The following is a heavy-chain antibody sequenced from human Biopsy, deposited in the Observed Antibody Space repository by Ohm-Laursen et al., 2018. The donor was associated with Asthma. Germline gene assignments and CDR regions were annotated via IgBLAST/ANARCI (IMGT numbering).Heavy chain of an antibody. D-gene: IGHD3-3*01. V-gene: IGHV4-39*01. J-gene: IGHJ6*02. CDR3: ARRITIFGVVQKDHGMDA. CDR2: ISYGGKT. Sequence: SETLSLTCTASGGSMTPTSHYWDWIRQAPGKGLEWIGYISYGGKTSYNPSLKNRVTISRDTSKNQFSLRLPSVTAADTAVYFCARRITIFGVVQKDHGMDAWGQGTTVIVSS. CDR1: GGSMTPTSHY.